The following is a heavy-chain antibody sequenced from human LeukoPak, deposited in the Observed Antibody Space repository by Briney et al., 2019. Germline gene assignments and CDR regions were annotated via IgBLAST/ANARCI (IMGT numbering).Heavy chain of an antibody. CDR3: VRGGSFGSGDH. J-gene: IGHJ4*02. CDR2: INKDGSTT. V-gene: IGHV3-74*03. Sequence: PGGSLRLSCAASGFTFSDYWMHWVRQGPGKGLVWVSRINKDGSTTTYADSVKGRFTVSRDNVKNTLGLQMSGLRVEDSAMYYCVRGGSFGSGDHWGQGTLVTVSS. CDR1: GFTFSDYW. D-gene: IGHD2-15*01.